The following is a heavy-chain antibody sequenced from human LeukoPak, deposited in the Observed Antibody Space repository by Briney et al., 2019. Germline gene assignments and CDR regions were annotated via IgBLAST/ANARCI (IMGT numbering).Heavy chain of an antibody. CDR1: GFTFTHYA. D-gene: IGHD3-10*01. Sequence: GGSLRLSCAASGFTFTHYAMNWVRQAPGKGLEWLSYITYNSDAIYYADSVKGRFTVSRYNAKNSIYVQMNNLRAEDTAVYYCVRDRAAPDSWGQGTLVTVSS. J-gene: IGHJ4*02. CDR3: VRDRAAPDS. CDR2: ITYNSDAI. V-gene: IGHV3-48*04.